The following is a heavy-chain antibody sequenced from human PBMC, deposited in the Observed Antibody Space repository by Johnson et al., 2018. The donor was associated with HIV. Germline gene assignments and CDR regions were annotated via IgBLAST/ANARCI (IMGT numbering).Heavy chain of an antibody. CDR3: AREEEWGITLVGVGAFDI. V-gene: IGHV3-30*03. CDR1: GFTFSNYG. CDR2: ISYDGSNK. D-gene: IGHD3-16*01. Sequence: QVQLVESGGGVVQPGRSLRLSCAASGFTFSNYGMHWVRQAPGKGLEWVAVISYDGSNKYYVDSVKGRFTISRDTAKNSLYLQMNSLRAEDTAVYYCAREEEWGITLVGVGAFDIWGQGTMVTVSS. J-gene: IGHJ3*02.